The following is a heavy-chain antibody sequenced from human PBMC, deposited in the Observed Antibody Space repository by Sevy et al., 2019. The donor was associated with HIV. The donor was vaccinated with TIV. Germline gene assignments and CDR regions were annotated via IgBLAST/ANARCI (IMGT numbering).Heavy chain of an antibody. V-gene: IGHV3-48*03. D-gene: IGHD6-13*01. J-gene: IGHJ3*02. CDR1: GFTFSSYE. CDR3: ARDFLAAAGDAFDI. CDR2: ISSSGSTI. Sequence: GGSLRLSCAASGFTFSSYEMNWVRQAPGKGREWVSYISSSGSTIYYADSVKGRFTISRDNAKNSLYLQMNSLRAEDTAVYYCARDFLAAAGDAFDIWGQGTMVTVSS.